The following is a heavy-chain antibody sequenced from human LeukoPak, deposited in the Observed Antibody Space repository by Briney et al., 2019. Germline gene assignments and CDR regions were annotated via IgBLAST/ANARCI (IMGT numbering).Heavy chain of an antibody. Sequence: GESLKISCKGSGYSFTSYWSGWVRQMPGKGLEWMGIIYPGDSDTRYSPSFQGQVTISADKSISTAYLQWSSLKASDTAMYYCASSRGYSGYDPEPFDYWGQGTLVTVSS. CDR1: GYSFTSYW. CDR2: IYPGDSDT. CDR3: ASSRGYSGYDPEPFDY. J-gene: IGHJ4*02. V-gene: IGHV5-51*01. D-gene: IGHD5-12*01.